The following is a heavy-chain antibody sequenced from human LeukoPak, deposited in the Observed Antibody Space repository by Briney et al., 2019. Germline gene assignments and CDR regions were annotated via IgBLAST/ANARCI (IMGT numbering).Heavy chain of an antibody. CDR1: GLTFSSYA. CDR2: ISYDGSNK. Sequence: GGSLRLSCAASGLTFSSYAMHWVRQAPGKGLEWVAVISYDGSNKYYADSVKGRFTISGDKSKNTLYLQMNSLRPEDTAFYYYARGPGPIAGAKNPFDIWGQGTMVTVSS. V-gene: IGHV3-30*01. CDR3: ARGPGPIAGAKNPFDI. D-gene: IGHD1-26*01. J-gene: IGHJ3*02.